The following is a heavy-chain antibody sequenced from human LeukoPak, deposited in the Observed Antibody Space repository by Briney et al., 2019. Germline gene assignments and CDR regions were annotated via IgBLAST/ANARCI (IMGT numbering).Heavy chain of an antibody. J-gene: IGHJ6*02. CDR1: GFTFSSYS. CDR3: ARGHSGSYYSYERHNDI. Sequence: GGSLRLSCAASGFTFSSYSMNWVRQAPGKGLEWVSSISSSSSYIYYADSVKGRFTISRDNAKNSLYLQMNSLRAEDTAVYYCARGHSGSYYSYERHNDIWGQGTTVTVSS. CDR2: ISSSSSYI. V-gene: IGHV3-21*01. D-gene: IGHD1-26*01.